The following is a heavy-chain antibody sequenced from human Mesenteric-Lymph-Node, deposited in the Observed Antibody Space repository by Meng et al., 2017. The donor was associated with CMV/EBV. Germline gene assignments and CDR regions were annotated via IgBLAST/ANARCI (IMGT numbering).Heavy chain of an antibody. Sequence: CPVSCGSISSYYWSWIRQPPGKGLEWIGYIYYSGSTNYNPSLKSRVTISVGTSKNQFSLKLSSVTAADTAVYYCARDLGATTFSDYWGQGTLVTVSS. J-gene: IGHJ4*02. D-gene: IGHD1-26*01. CDR1: CGSISSYY. V-gene: IGHV4-59*01. CDR3: ARDLGATTFSDY. CDR2: IYYSGST.